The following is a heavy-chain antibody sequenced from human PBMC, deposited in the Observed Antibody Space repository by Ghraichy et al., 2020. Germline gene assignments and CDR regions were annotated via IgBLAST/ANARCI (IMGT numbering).Heavy chain of an antibody. J-gene: IGHJ3*02. V-gene: IGHV3-11*01. CDR3: ARVRRDYDFWSGEEHAFDI. D-gene: IGHD3-3*01. CDR1: GFTFSDHY. Sequence: GGSLRLSCAGSGFTFSDHYMSWIRQAPGKGLEWVSNIGSSGGTIYYADSVKGRFTISRDNAKNSLYLQMNSLRAEDTAVYYCARVRRDYDFWSGEEHAFDIWGQGTMVTVSS. CDR2: IGSSGGTI.